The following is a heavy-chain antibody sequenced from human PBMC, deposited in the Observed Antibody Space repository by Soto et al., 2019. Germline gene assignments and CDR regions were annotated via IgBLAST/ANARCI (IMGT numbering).Heavy chain of an antibody. J-gene: IGHJ6*02. D-gene: IGHD3-9*01. Sequence: GASVKVSCKASGYTFTSYAIIWVRQAPGQGLEWMGGIIPIFGTANYAQKFQGRVTITADESTSTAYMELSSLRSEDTAVYYCARVPKVLTGYYGRGDYYYYGMDVWGQGTTVTVSS. CDR2: IIPIFGTA. V-gene: IGHV1-69*13. CDR3: ARVPKVLTGYYGRGDYYYYGMDV. CDR1: GYTFTSYA.